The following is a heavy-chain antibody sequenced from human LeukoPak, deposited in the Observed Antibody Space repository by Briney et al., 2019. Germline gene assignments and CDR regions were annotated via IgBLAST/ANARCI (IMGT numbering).Heavy chain of an antibody. V-gene: IGHV3-23*01. D-gene: IGHD3-10*01. CDR1: GFTFSSYA. J-gene: IGHJ4*02. CDR2: ISGSGGST. Sequence: GGSLRLSCAASGFTFSSYAMSWVRQAPGKGLEWVSAISGSGGSTYYADSVKGRFTISRDNSKNTQYLQMNSLRAEDTAVYYCAKDPNVLLWFGELLSPDYWGQGTLVTVSS. CDR3: AKDPNVLLWFGELLSPDY.